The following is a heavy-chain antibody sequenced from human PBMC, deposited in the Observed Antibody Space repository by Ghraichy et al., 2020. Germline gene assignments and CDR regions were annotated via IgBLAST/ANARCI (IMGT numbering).Heavy chain of an antibody. V-gene: IGHV3-43*01. Sequence: LSLTCAASGFTFDDYSMHWVRQAPGKGLEWVSLISWDGGGPYYADSVKGRFTISRDNIKKSRYLQMKSLRNEDTALYYCAKDKIVGATNLGVGMDVWGQGTTVTVSS. CDR3: AKDKIVGATNLGVGMDV. CDR2: ISWDGGGP. CDR1: GFTFDDYS. D-gene: IGHD1-26*01. J-gene: IGHJ6*02.